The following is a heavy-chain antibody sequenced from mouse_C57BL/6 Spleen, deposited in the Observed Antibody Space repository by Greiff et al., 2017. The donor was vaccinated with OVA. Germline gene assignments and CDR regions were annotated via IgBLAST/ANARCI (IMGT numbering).Heavy chain of an antibody. V-gene: IGHV1-52*01. CDR3: ARGITTVVEEAMDY. D-gene: IGHD1-1*01. J-gene: IGHJ4*01. CDR1: GYTFTSYW. Sequence: QVQLQQPGAELVRPGSSVKLSCKASGYTFTSYWMHWVKQRPIQGLEWIGNIDTSDSETHYNQKFKDTATLTVDKSSRTAYMQRSSLTSEDSAVYYCARGITTVVEEAMDYWGQGTSVTVSS. CDR2: IDTSDSET.